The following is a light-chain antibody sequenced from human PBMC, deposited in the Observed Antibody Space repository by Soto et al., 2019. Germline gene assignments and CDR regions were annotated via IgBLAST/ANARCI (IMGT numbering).Light chain of an antibody. CDR3: CAYAGTYTYNYV. Sequence: QSALTQPRSVSGSPGQSVTISCTGTGSDVGNYNFVSWYQQHPGKAPKLIIYDVSERPSGVPGRFSGSKSGNTASLTISGLQADDEADYYCCAYAGTYTYNYVFGSGTKVTVL. J-gene: IGLJ1*01. V-gene: IGLV2-11*01. CDR2: DVS. CDR1: GSDVGNYNF.